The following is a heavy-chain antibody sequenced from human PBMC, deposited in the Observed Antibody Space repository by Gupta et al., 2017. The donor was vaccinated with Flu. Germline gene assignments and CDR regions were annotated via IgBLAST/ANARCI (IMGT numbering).Heavy chain of an antibody. CDR1: GFPFSISS. CDR2: ISSDGSTY. D-gene: IGHD5-24*01. CDR3: SKGPRISSSRLDYYYAFDV. J-gene: IGHJ6*02. V-gene: IGHV3-30*18. Sequence: QVQLVASGWGLVQPWGYLGVSCTASGFPFSISSSTWVRQSLGQGLEGVALISSDGSTYYYADSVKGLVTISRDNSRNTLYLQMNSLRVEDTSMYYCSKGPRISSSRLDYYYAFDVWGLGTTVTVSS.